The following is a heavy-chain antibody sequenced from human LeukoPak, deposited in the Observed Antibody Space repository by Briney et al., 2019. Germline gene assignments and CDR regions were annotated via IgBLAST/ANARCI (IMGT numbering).Heavy chain of an antibody. J-gene: IGHJ5*02. D-gene: IGHD7-27*01. CDR1: GFTVSSNY. CDR2: IYSGGST. Sequence: GGSLRLPCAASGFTVSSNYMSWVRQAPGKGLEWVSVIYSGGSTYCADSVKGRFTISRDNSKNTLYLQMNSLRAEDTAVYYCAREDLGDNWFDPWGQGTLVTVSS. V-gene: IGHV3-66*01. CDR3: AREDLGDNWFDP.